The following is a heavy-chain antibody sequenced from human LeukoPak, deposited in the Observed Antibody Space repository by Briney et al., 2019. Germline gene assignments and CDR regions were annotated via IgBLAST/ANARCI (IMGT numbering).Heavy chain of an antibody. J-gene: IGHJ5*02. CDR3: AKDTEWLPKGWFDP. V-gene: IGHV3-23*01. D-gene: IGHD5-24*01. CDR2: ISGSGGST. Sequence: QPGGSLRLSCAASGFTFSSYAMSWVRQAPGKGLEWVSAISGSGGSTYYAGSVEGRFTISRDNSKNTLYLQMNSLRAEDTAVYYCAKDTEWLPKGWFDPWGQGTLVTVSS. CDR1: GFTFSSYA.